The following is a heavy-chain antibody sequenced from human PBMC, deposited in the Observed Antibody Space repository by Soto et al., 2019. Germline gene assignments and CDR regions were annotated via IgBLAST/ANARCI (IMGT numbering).Heavy chain of an antibody. CDR1: GYTFNSYA. V-gene: IGHV1-3*05. CDR3: ARDPSYYGMDV. J-gene: IGHJ6*02. Sequence: QVQLVQSGAEEKKPGASVKVSCKASGYTFNSYAMHWVRQAPGQRLEWMGWINAGNVNTKYSQKFQGRVTITRDTSASTAYMELGSLRSEDTAVYDCARDPSYYGMDVWGQGTTVTVSS. CDR2: INAGNVNT.